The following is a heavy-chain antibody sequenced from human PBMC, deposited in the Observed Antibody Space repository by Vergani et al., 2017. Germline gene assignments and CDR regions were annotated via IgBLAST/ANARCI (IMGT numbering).Heavy chain of an antibody. CDR2: VDPEDGEK. V-gene: IGHV1-69-2*01. Sequence: EVQLVQSGAEVKKPGATMKISCKVSGYTFTDHYMHWVKQAPGKGLEWMGLVDPEDGEKIYAEKFKSRVTIATDTSTDTAHLELSSLRSEDTAVYYCATPQTVTTGGMEVWGQGTTVIVSS. CDR1: GYTFTDHY. D-gene: IGHD4-17*01. J-gene: IGHJ6*02. CDR3: ATPQTVTTGGMEV.